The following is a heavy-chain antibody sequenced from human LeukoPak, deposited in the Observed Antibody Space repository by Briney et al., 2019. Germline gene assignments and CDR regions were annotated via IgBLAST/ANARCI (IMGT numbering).Heavy chain of an antibody. D-gene: IGHD6-25*01. V-gene: IGHV1-2*02. CDR1: GYTFTDYY. CDR2: INPNSGGT. CDR3: ARGISSGYGN. Sequence: GASVKASCKASGYTFTDYYIHWVRQAPGQGLEFMGWINPNSGGTNYAQRFQGRVTMTRDTSILTSYMELTRLTSDDTAEYYCARGISSGYGNWGQGTLVTVSS. J-gene: IGHJ4*02.